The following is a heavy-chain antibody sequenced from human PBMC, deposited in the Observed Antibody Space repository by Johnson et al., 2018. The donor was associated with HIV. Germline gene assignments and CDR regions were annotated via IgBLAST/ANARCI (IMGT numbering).Heavy chain of an antibody. V-gene: IGHV3-30*03. CDR1: GFTFDDYG. CDR3: ARVRRSGWFDNDAFDF. J-gene: IGHJ3*01. Sequence: QVQLVESGGGVVWPGGSLRLSCAASGFTFDDYGMNWVRQVPGTGLEWVALISYDGDNKYYTDSVKGRFSISRDNSKNTVFLLLNSLRTEDTAVYYCARVRRSGWFDNDAFDFWGQGTMVTVSS. CDR2: ISYDGDNK. D-gene: IGHD6-19*01.